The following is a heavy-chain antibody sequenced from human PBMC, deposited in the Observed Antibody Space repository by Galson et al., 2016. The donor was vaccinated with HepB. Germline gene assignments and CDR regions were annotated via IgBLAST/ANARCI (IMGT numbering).Heavy chain of an antibody. CDR1: GFTLSSYS. CDR2: ISRGSTYIM. D-gene: IGHD2-2*01. CDR3: ARDLYYTASWHPVVPWGLRPEHRDTCLKHLFRKGIRRRGEGAAVYDCARDLYESASWHPFDA. Sequence: SLRLSCAASGFTLSSYSMNWVRQAPGKGLEWVSSISRGSTYIMYYADSVEGRFTISKDTDEKSLFLQMNSLRAEDTAVYYCARDLYYTASWHPVVPWGLRPEHRDTCLKHLFRKGIRRRGEGAAVYDCARDLYESASWHPFDAWGQGTLVTVSA. V-gene: IGHV3-21*01. J-gene: IGHJ5*02.